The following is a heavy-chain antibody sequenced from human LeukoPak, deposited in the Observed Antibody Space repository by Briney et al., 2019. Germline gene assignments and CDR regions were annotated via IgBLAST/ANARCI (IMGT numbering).Heavy chain of an antibody. Sequence: PGGSLRLSCAASGFTFSSYAMHWVRQAPGKGLEWVAVISSDGSNKYYADSVKGRFTISRDNSKNTLYLQMNSLRAEDTAVYYCAREGTYYYYMDVWVKGTTVTVSS. D-gene: IGHD1-1*01. CDR2: ISSDGSNK. CDR1: GFTFSSYA. J-gene: IGHJ6*03. V-gene: IGHV3-30*01. CDR3: AREGTYYYYMDV.